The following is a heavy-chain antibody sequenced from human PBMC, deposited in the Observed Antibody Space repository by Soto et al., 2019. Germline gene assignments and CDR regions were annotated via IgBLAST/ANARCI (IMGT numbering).Heavy chain of an antibody. Sequence: GGSLRLSCAASGFTLSTYWMHWVRQSPEKGLVWVSRINGDGSSTAYADSVKGRFTISRDNAKNTLYVQMNSLRAEDTAVYYCAKLPQYDILTGYLNYFDYWGQGTLVTVSS. CDR1: GFTLSTYW. J-gene: IGHJ4*02. D-gene: IGHD3-9*01. V-gene: IGHV3-74*01. CDR3: AKLPQYDILTGYLNYFDY. CDR2: INGDGSST.